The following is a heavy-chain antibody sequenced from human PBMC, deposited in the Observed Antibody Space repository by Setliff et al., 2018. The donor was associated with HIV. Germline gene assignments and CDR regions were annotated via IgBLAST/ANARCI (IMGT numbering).Heavy chain of an antibody. V-gene: IGHV4-31*03. CDR1: GVSVSSGGYY. D-gene: IGHD2-2*01. CDR2: VHHTGTT. J-gene: IGHJ1*01. CDR3: AIGESSTWDLAEHFKH. Sequence: PSETLSLTCTVSGVSVSSGGYYWSWIRQHPGKGLEWIGDVHHTGTTYLNPSLKSRITISVDTSKNQFSLKLGFVTAADTAVYHCAIGESSTWDLAEHFKHWGHGTLVTVSS.